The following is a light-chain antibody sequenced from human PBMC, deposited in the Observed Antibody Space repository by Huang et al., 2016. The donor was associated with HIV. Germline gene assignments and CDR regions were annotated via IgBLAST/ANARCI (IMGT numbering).Light chain of an antibody. Sequence: EIVMTQSPATLSVSPGERATLSCRASRSVSGNLAWYQQKPGQAPRLLSYGASTRDTDIPDRFSGSGSGTEFTLTISSLQSEDFAVYYCQQYNNWPRTVGQGTKVEIK. CDR2: GAS. CDR1: RSVSGN. CDR3: QQYNNWPRT. J-gene: IGKJ1*01. V-gene: IGKV3-15*01.